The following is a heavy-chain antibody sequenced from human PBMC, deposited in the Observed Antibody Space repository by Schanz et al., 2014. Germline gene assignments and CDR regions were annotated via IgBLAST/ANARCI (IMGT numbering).Heavy chain of an antibody. V-gene: IGHV3-64D*06. J-gene: IGHJ4*02. Sequence: EVQLLESGGGLVQPGGSLRLSCASSGFSFTTYAMSWVRQAPGKGLEYVSAISHDGYSTYYADSVKGRFTISRDNSKNTLYLQMSSLTTEDTAVYHCVSSGSYSSYAFWGQGTLVTVSS. CDR3: VSSGSYSSYAF. CDR2: ISHDGYST. D-gene: IGHD3-10*01. CDR1: GFSFTTYA.